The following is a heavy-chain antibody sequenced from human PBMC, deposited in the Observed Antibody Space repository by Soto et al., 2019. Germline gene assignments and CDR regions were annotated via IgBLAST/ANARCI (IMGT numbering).Heavy chain of an antibody. J-gene: IGHJ6*03. CDR1: GFTVTSNY. Sequence: EVQLVESGGTLVQPGGSLRLSCAASGFTVTSNYMSWVRQAPGKGLEWVSIIYNGGSTYYADSVKGRFTFSRHNSRNTLYVQMNSLLTEDTAVYYCSKISYRNTFYYYYMDDWGKGTTVTLSS. CDR2: IYNGGST. D-gene: IGHD1-26*01. V-gene: IGHV3-53*04. CDR3: SKISYRNTFYYYYMDD.